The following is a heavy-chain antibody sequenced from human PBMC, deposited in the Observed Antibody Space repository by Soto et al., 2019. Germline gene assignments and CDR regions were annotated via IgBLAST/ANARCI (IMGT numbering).Heavy chain of an antibody. V-gene: IGHV2-5*02. Sequence: QITLKESGPTLVKPTQTLTLTCTFSGFSLSTSGVGVGWIRQPPGKALEWLALIYWDDDKRYSPSLKSRLTIXKXXSKSRVVLTMTNMDPVDKATYYCAHISDKAMVMRYWGQGTLVTVSS. D-gene: IGHD5-18*01. CDR3: AHISDKAMVMRY. CDR2: IYWDDDK. CDR1: GFSLSTSGVG. J-gene: IGHJ4*02.